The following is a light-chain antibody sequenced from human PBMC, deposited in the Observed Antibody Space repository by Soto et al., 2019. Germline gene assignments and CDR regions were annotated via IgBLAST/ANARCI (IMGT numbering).Light chain of an antibody. CDR1: QSLLHSNGYNY. V-gene: IGKV2-28*01. CDR3: MQALQTPYT. Sequence: DIVMTQSPLSLPVIPGEPASISCRSSQSLLHSNGYNYVDWYLQKPGQSPQLLIYLGSNRASGVPDRFTDSGSGTDFTLEISRVEAEDLGIYYCMQALQTPYTFGQGTKLEIK. CDR2: LGS. J-gene: IGKJ2*01.